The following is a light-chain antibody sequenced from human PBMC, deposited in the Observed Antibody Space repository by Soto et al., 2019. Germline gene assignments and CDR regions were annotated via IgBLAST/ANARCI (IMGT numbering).Light chain of an antibody. CDR1: QSISSW. CDR2: RAF. CDR3: QQYDSYWT. V-gene: IGKV1-5*03. Sequence: DIQMTQSPSTLSASVGDRVTITCRASQSISSWLAWYQQKPGKATKLLIYRAFSLQSGVPSRFSRSGSGKEFTLTTSSLQADDFATYYCQQYDSYWTFGQGTKVEIK. J-gene: IGKJ1*01.